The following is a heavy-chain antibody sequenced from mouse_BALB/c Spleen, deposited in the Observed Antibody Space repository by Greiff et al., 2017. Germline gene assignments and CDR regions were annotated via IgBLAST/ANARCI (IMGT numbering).Heavy chain of an antibody. J-gene: IGHJ4*01. CDR2: IDPANGNT. Sequence: VQLQQSGAELVKPGASVKLSCTASGFNIKDTYMHWVKQRPEQGLEWIGRIDPANGNTKYDPKFQGKATITADTSSNTAYLQLSSLTSEDTAVYYCASDYDGTYAMDYWGQGTSGTVSS. CDR3: ASDYDGTYAMDY. V-gene: IGHV14-3*02. CDR1: GFNIKDTY. D-gene: IGHD2-4*01.